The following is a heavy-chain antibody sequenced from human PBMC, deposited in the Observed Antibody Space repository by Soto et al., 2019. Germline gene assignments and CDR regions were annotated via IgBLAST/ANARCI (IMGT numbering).Heavy chain of an antibody. D-gene: IGHD1-26*01. V-gene: IGHV3-66*01. J-gene: IGHJ4*02. Sequence: EVQLVEAGGGLVQPGGSLRLSCAASGFTVSSNYMSWVRQAPGKGVEWVSVVYIGGNTYYAESVEYRFTIARDNFHNKLYLQMTSPRAEVTAVYYCAGSVGWGFDYWGQGTLVTVSS. CDR2: VYIGGNT. CDR1: GFTVSSNY. CDR3: AGSVGWGFDY.